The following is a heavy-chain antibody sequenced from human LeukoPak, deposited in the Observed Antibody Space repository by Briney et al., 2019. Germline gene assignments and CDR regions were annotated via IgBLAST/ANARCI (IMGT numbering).Heavy chain of an antibody. D-gene: IGHD3-22*01. CDR1: GFTFSSYS. CDR3: ARGSTYYDSSGQVPFDY. V-gene: IGHV3-48*01. Sequence: GGSLRLSCAASGFTFSSYSMNWVRQAPGKGLEWGSYISGISSTIYYAASVKGRFTISRDNGKNTLYLQMNSLRAEDTAVYYCARGSTYYDSSGQVPFDYWGQGTLVTVSS. J-gene: IGHJ4*02. CDR2: ISGISSTI.